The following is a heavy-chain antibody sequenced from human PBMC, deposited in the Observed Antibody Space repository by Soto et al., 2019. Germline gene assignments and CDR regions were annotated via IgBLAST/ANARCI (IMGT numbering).Heavy chain of an antibody. CDR3: AVSTRPHPYYYYYYGMDV. CDR1: GFTFDDYA. V-gene: IGHV3-9*01. Sequence: EVQLVESGGGLVQPGRSLRLSCAASGFTFDDYAMHWVRQAPGKGLEWVSGISWNSGSIGYADSVKGRFTISRDNAKNALYLQMNSLRAEDTALYYCAVSTRPHPYYYYYYGMDVWGQGTTVTVSS. CDR2: ISWNSGSI. J-gene: IGHJ6*02.